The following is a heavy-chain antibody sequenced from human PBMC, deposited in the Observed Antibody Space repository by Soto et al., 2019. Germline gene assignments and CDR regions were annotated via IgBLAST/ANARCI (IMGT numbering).Heavy chain of an antibody. D-gene: IGHD6-19*01. CDR1: GFTFRNYA. V-gene: IGHV3-23*01. J-gene: IGHJ4*02. Sequence: GGSLRLSCAASGFTFRNYAMSWVRQAPVKGLEWVSGISDSGAGTYYADSMKGRFTISRDSSKNTLYLQMNSLRAEDTAVYYCAKYSSAWDFDYWGQGTLVTVSS. CDR2: ISDSGAGT. CDR3: AKYSSAWDFDY.